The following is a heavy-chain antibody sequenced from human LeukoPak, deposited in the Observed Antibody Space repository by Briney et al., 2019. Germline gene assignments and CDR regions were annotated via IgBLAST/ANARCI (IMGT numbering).Heavy chain of an antibody. CDR1: GGSISSGGYS. D-gene: IGHD1-1*01. CDR3: AGGAGGYRFDP. V-gene: IGHV4-30-4*07. J-gene: IGHJ5*02. CDR2: VYNNGRT. Sequence: SQTLSLTCAVSGGSISSGGYSWSWIRQPPGKGLEYIGYVYNNGRTFYNPSLKSRVTMSADTSKKQFSLILTSVTAADTAVYYCAGGAGGYRFDPWGQGTLVTVSS.